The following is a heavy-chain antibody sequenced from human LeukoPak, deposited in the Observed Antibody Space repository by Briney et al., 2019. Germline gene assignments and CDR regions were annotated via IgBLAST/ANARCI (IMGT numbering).Heavy chain of an antibody. D-gene: IGHD2-2*01. CDR1: GGTFSSYG. Sequence: SVEVSCKASGGTFSSYGINWVRQAPGQGLEWMGGITPMFRTSNYAQKFQGRVTITTDESASTTYMELSSLGSEDTAVYYCARGRLGYCSNSGCSFDYWGQGTLVTVSS. CDR2: ITPMFRTS. V-gene: IGHV1-69*05. CDR3: ARGRLGYCSNSGCSFDY. J-gene: IGHJ4*02.